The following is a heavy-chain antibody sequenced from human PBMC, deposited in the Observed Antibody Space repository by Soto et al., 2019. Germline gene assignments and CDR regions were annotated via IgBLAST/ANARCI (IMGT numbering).Heavy chain of an antibody. CDR3: ARLLGQYTTGEDAFDL. CDR2: IYPSNSDT. CDR1: GYSFSTYW. Sequence: GESLKISCKGSGYSFSTYWIGWVRQTPGKGLEWMGTIYPSNSDTRFSPSFLGQVTISADKSTSTTSLQWTSLKTSDTAMYYCARLLGQYTTGEDAFDLWCQGTMVTVSS. D-gene: IGHD3-16*01. J-gene: IGHJ3*01. V-gene: IGHV5-51*01.